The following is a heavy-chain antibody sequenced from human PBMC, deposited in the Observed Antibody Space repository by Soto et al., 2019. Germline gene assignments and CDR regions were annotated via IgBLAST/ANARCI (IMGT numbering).Heavy chain of an antibody. CDR2: IYYSGST. CDR3: ARGGYNSYYYYYGMDV. J-gene: IGHJ6*02. V-gene: IGHV4-31*03. D-gene: IGHD5-12*01. Sequence: QVQLQESGPGLVKPSQTLSLTCTVSGGSISSGGYYWSWIRQHPGKGLEWIGYIYYSGSTYYNPSLKSRVTISVDTSKNQFSLKLSSVTAADTAVYYCARGGYNSYYYYYGMDVWGQGTTVTVSS. CDR1: GGSISSGGYY.